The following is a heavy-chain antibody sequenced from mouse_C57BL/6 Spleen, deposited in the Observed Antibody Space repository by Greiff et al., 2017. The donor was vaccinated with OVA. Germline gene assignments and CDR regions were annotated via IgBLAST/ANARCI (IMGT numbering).Heavy chain of an antibody. V-gene: IGHV1-81*01. CDR3: ARFSFYFYGTDFVH. D-gene: IGHD1-1*01. Sequence: VKLQESGAELARPGASVKLSCKASGYTFTSYGISWVKQRTGQGLEWIGEIYPRSGNTYYNEKFKGKATLTADKSSSTAYMELRSLTSEDSAVYFCARFSFYFYGTDFVHWGQDTTLTVFS. CDR1: GYTFTSYG. CDR2: IYPRSGNT. J-gene: IGHJ2*01.